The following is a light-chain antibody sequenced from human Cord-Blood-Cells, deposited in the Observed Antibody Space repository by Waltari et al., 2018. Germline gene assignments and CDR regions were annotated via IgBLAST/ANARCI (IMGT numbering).Light chain of an antibody. CDR2: EVS. CDR3: STYTRRSTWV. J-gene: IGLJ3*02. CDR1: SSNVAADHY. Sequence: QSALSRPASVSGSPGQSITISRTGTSSNVAADHYVSWYQPHSGQAPKPMIYEVSNRPSGGSDRSSGSSSGNAATLTRPGPRAEDEAEYYCSTYTRRSTWVFGRGTKL. V-gene: IGLV2-14*01.